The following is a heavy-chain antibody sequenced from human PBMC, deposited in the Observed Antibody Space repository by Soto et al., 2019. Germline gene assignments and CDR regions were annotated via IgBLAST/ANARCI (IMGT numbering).Heavy chain of an antibody. J-gene: IGHJ5*02. CDR3: AKAYSNSWPNDWFDP. V-gene: IGHV3-23*01. Sequence: EVQLLESGGGWLQPGGSLRLSCAASGFTFSSYAMNWVRQAPGKGLVWVSGITGSGAGSYYSDSVKGRFTISRDNSKNPLYLQMNSLRAEDTAVYYCAKAYSNSWPNDWFDPWGQGTLVTVSS. D-gene: IGHD6-13*01. CDR1: GFTFSSYA. CDR2: ITGSGAGS.